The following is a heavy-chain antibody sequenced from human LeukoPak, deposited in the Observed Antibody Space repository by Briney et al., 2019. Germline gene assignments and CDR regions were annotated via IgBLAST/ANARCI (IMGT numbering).Heavy chain of an antibody. V-gene: IGHV4-4*07. CDR1: GGSLSSYY. D-gene: IGHD2-2*01. Sequence: SETLSLTCTVSGGSLSSYYWSWIRQPAGKGLEWIGRIYTSGSTNYNPSLKSRVTMSVDTSKNQFSLKLSSVTAADTAVYYCAREGIVVVPAARFPFDYWGQGTLVTVSS. J-gene: IGHJ4*02. CDR2: IYTSGST. CDR3: AREGIVVVPAARFPFDY.